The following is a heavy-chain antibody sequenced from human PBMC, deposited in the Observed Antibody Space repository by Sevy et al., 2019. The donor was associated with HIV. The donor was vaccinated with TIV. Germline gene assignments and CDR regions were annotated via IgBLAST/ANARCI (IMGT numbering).Heavy chain of an antibody. Sequence: GGSLRLSCAASGFTFSKYSMSWVRQPPGNGLEWVSTLSFGCGEISYSDSVKGRFTISRDNSKSSVYLQMNNLRPEDTAVYYCAREGCTKPHDYWGQGTLVTVSS. V-gene: IGHV3-23*01. CDR2: LSFGCGEI. CDR3: AREGCTKPHDY. CDR1: GFTFSKYS. D-gene: IGHD2-8*01. J-gene: IGHJ4*02.